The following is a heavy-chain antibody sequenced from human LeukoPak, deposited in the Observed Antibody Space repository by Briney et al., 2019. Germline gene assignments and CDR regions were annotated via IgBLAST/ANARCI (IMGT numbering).Heavy chain of an antibody. Sequence: GGSLRLSCAASGFTFSTYVMHWVRQAPGKGLEYVAAISSKGDYTHYANSVKGRFTISRDNSKNALYLEMGSLRAEDMAVYYCARPSTSGWYAPFFWGQGTLVTVSS. CDR3: ARPSTSGWYAPFF. J-gene: IGHJ4*02. V-gene: IGHV3-64*01. D-gene: IGHD6-19*01. CDR1: GFTFSTYV. CDR2: ISSKGDYT.